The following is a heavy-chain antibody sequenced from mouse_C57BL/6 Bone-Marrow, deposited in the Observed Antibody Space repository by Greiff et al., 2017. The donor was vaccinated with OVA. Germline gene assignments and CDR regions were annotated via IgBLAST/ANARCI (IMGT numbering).Heavy chain of an antibody. CDR3: ARGGWDWYFDD. Sequence: DVQLVESEGGLVQPGSSMKLSCTASGFTFSDYYMAWVRQVPEKGLEWVANINYDGSSTYYLDSLKSRFIISRDNAKNILYLQMSSLKSEDTATYYCARGGWDWYFDDWGTGTTVTVSS. D-gene: IGHD3-3*01. CDR2: INYDGSST. V-gene: IGHV5-16*01. CDR1: GFTFSDYY. J-gene: IGHJ1*03.